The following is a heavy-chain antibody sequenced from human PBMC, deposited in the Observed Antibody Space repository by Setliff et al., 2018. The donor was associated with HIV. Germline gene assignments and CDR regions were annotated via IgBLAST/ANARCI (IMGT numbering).Heavy chain of an antibody. D-gene: IGHD2-2*01. J-gene: IGHJ5*02. V-gene: IGHV4-4*02. CDR3: ARGENCSSTSCFPYNWFDP. Sequence: PSETLSLTCAVSGGSISSSNWWSWVRQPPGKGLEWIGEIYHSGSTNYNPSLKSRVTISVDKSKNQFSLKLSSVTAADTAVYYCARGENCSSTSCFPYNWFDPWGQGTLVTV. CDR2: IYHSGST. CDR1: GGSISSSNW.